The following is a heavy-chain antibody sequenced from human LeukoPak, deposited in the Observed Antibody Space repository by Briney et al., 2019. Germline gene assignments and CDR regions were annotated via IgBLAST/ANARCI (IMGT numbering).Heavy chain of an antibody. Sequence: GGSLRLSCAASGFTVSSNYMSWVRQAPGKGLVWVSRINRDGRSTTYADSVKGRFTISRDNAKNTLYLQMNSLRAEDTAVYYCARHPYDILTGPSFHYWGQGTLVTVSS. J-gene: IGHJ4*02. CDR3: ARHPYDILTGPSFHY. CDR1: GFTVSSNY. D-gene: IGHD3-9*01. CDR2: INRDGRST. V-gene: IGHV3-74*01.